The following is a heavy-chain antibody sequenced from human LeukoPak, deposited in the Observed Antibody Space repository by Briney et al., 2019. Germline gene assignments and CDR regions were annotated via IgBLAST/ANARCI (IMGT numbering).Heavy chain of an antibody. V-gene: IGHV1-69*13. J-gene: IGHJ6*03. CDR3: ARVGTAMVHYYYYYMDV. CDR2: IIPIFGTA. CDR1: GGTFSSYA. Sequence: ASVKVSCKASGGTFSSYAISWLRQAPGQGLEWMGGIIPIFGTANYAQKFQGRVTITADESTSTAYMELSSLRSEDTAVYYCARVGTAMVHYYYYYMDVWGKGTTVTVSS. D-gene: IGHD5-18*01.